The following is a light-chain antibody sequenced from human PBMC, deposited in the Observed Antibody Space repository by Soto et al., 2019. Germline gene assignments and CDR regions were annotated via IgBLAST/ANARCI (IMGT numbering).Light chain of an antibody. CDR3: QQYGNSPQT. CDR2: AAS. J-gene: IGKJ1*01. CDR1: QGLGTN. V-gene: IGKV3-20*01. Sequence: EVVTTQSPATLSVSPGERATLSCRASQGLGTNLAWYRQKPGQAPRLLIYAASSRATGVPGRFSGSGSGTDFTLTISRLEPEDFAVYYCQQYGNSPQTFGQGTKVDIK.